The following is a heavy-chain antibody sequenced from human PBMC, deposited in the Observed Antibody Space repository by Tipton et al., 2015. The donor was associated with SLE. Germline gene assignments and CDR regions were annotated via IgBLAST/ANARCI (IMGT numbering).Heavy chain of an antibody. CDR2: IYYSGST. Sequence: TLSLTCAVSGGSISRGVYSWSWIRQPPGKGLEWIGSIYYSGSTYYNPSLRSRVTISVDTSKNQFSLKLSSVTAADTAVYYCARREAAAALPFDYWGQGTLVTVSS. V-gene: IGHV4-30-2*03. CDR1: GGSISRGVYS. D-gene: IGHD6-13*01. CDR3: ARREAAAALPFDY. J-gene: IGHJ4*02.